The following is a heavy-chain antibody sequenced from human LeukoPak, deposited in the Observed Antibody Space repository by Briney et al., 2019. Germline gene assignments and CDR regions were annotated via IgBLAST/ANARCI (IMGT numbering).Heavy chain of an antibody. J-gene: IGHJ4*02. CDR1: GGSITVYY. Sequence: SETMSLTCSVSGGSITVYYWNWIRQSPGKGLEWIGSISYSGSTNYNPSLKSRVTISIDTSKNRFSLKVSSVIAADTAMYYCARGGSRSYTSSTLDYWGQGTLVTVSS. D-gene: IGHD6-6*01. V-gene: IGHV4-59*12. CDR3: ARGGSRSYTSSTLDY. CDR2: ISYSGST.